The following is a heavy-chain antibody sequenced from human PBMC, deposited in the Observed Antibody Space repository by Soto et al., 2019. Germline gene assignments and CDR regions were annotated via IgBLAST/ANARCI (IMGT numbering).Heavy chain of an antibody. CDR1: GFTVSSNY. CDR2: LYSGDTT. CDR3: ARVIYYYDSSGYWAYDAFDI. V-gene: IGHV3-66*01. D-gene: IGHD3-22*01. Sequence: PGGSLRLSCAASGFTVSSNYMSWVRQAPGKGLEWVSILYSGDTTYYANSVKGRFTISRDNTENTLHLQMSSLRAEDTAVYFCARVIYYYDSSGYWAYDAFDIWGQGTMVTVS. J-gene: IGHJ3*02.